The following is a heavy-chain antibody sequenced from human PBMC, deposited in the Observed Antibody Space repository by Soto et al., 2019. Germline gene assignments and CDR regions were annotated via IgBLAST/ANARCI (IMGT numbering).Heavy chain of an antibody. J-gene: IGHJ5*02. CDR2: INHSGST. CDR1: GGSFSGYY. D-gene: IGHD6-13*01. V-gene: IGHV4-34*01. CDR3: ARVVTYSSSWYWFDP. Sequence: TLSLTCAVYGGSFSGYYWSWIRQPPGKGLEWIGEINHSGSTNYNPSLKSRVTISVDTSKNQFSLKLSSVTAADTAVYYCARVVTYSSSWYWFDPWGQGTLVTVSS.